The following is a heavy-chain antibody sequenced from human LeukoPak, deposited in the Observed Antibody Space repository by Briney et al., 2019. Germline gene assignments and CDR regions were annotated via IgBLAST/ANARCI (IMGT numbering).Heavy chain of an antibody. CDR2: INHSGST. J-gene: IGHJ5*02. CDR3: AREGYCSSTSCTNWFDP. CDR1: GGSFSGYY. D-gene: IGHD2-2*01. Sequence: SETLSLTCAVYGGSFSGYYWSWIRQPPGKGLEWIGEINHSGSTNYNPSLKSRVTISVDTSKNQFSLKLSSVTAADTAVYYCAREGYCSSTSCTNWFDPWGQGTLVTVSS. V-gene: IGHV4-34*01.